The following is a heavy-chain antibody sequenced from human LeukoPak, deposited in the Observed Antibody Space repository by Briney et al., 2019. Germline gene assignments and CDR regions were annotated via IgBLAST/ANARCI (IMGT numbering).Heavy chain of an antibody. CDR3: ASQAASGYYFEY. Sequence: ASVKVSCKASGYTFTDYYIQWVRQAPGQGLEWMGWISPSGRGANSAQKFQGRVTMTRDTSISTAYMELSRLTSGDTAVYYCASQAASGYYFEYWGQGSLVTVSS. D-gene: IGHD3-9*01. J-gene: IGHJ4*02. CDR1: GYTFTDYY. CDR2: ISPSGRGA. V-gene: IGHV1-2*02.